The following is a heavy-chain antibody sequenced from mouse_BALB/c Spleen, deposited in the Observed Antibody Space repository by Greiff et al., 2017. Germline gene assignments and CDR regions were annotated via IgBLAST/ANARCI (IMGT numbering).Heavy chain of an antibody. Sequence: QVTLKVSGPGILQPSQTLSLTCSFSGFSLCTSGMGVSWIRQPSGKGLEWLAHIYWDDDKRYNPSLKSRLTISKDTSRNQVFLKITSVDTADTATYYCARRATGGTWFAYWGQGTLVTVSA. CDR2: IYWDDDK. CDR3: ARRATGGTWFAY. V-gene: IGHV8-12*01. J-gene: IGHJ3*01. CDR1: GFSLCTSGMG.